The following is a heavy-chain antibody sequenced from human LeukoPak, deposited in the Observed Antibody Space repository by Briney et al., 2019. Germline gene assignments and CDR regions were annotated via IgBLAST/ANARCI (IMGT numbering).Heavy chain of an antibody. CDR3: AKDPYCNSATCYGGGDY. V-gene: IGHV3-23*01. CDR1: GFTFSRYD. D-gene: IGHD2-2*01. CDR2: ISRGVGST. Sequence: GGSLRLSCAASGFTFSRYDLSWVRQAPGKGLECVSTISRGVGSTYYADSVKGRFTVSRDNSKNTLYLQMNSLRADDTAIYYCAKDPYCNSATCYGGGDYWGQGTLVTVSS. J-gene: IGHJ4*02.